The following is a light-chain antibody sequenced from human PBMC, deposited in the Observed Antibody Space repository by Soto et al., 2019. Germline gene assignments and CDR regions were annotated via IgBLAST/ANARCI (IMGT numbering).Light chain of an antibody. CDR3: SSCTDNSPLGVV. Sequence: SALTQPASVSGSPGQSITISCTGTSSDVGGYNYVSWYQQHPGKAPKLMIYEVSNRPSGVSNRFSGSKSGNTASLTISGLQAEDEADYYCSSCTDNSPLGVVFGGGTKLTVL. CDR2: EVS. CDR1: SSDVGGYNY. J-gene: IGLJ2*01. V-gene: IGLV2-14*01.